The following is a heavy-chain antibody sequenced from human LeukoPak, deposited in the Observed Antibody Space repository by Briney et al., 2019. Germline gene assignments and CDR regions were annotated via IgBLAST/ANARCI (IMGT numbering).Heavy chain of an antibody. CDR3: ASESAGWDYFDY. CDR2: ISSSSYT. D-gene: IGHD6-19*01. Sequence: GGSLRLSCAASGFTFSDYDMSWIRQAPGTGLEGVSYISSSSYTNYADSVKGRFTISRDNAKNSLYLQMNSLRAEDTAVYYCASESAGWDYFDYWGQGTLVTVSS. V-gene: IGHV3-11*05. J-gene: IGHJ4*02. CDR1: GFTFSDYD.